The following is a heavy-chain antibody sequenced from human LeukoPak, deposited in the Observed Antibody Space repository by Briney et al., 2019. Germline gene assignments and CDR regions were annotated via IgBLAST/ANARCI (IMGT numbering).Heavy chain of an antibody. CDR1: GGSISTYC. CDR3: ARGRYCSADICSGGDAFDI. CDR2: IYYSGST. J-gene: IGHJ3*02. D-gene: IGHD2-15*01. Sequence: SETLSLTCTVSGGSISTYCWSWIRQPPGKGLEWIGYIYYSGSTYYNPSLKSRVTISVDTSKNQFSLKLSSVTAADTAVYYCARGRYCSADICSGGDAFDIWGQGTMVSVSS. V-gene: IGHV4-59*12.